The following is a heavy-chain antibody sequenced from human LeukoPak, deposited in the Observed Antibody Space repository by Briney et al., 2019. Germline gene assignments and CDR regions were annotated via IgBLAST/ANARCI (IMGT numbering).Heavy chain of an antibody. D-gene: IGHD5-24*01. V-gene: IGHV1-18*01. CDR1: GYTFTSYG. CDR3: ARDIADGYNWAAFDY. Sequence: GASVKVSCKASGYTFTSYGISWVRQAPGQGLEWMGWISAYNGNTNYAQKLQGRVTMTTDTSTSTAYMELSSLRSEDTAVYYCARDIADGYNWAAFDYWGQGTLVTVSS. CDR2: ISAYNGNT. J-gene: IGHJ4*02.